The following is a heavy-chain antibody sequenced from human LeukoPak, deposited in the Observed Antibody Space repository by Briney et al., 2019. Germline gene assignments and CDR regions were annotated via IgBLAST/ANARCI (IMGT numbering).Heavy chain of an antibody. CDR1: GGSISSGGYY. CDR2: IYHSGST. Sequence: PSETLSLTCTVSGGSISSGGYYWSWIRQPPGKGLEWIGYIYHSGSTYYNPSLKSRVTISVDRSKNQFSLKLSSVTAADTAVYYCARDHGSGSYRQGGGYWGQGTLVTVSS. J-gene: IGHJ4*02. D-gene: IGHD3-10*01. CDR3: ARDHGSGSYRQGGGY. V-gene: IGHV4-30-2*01.